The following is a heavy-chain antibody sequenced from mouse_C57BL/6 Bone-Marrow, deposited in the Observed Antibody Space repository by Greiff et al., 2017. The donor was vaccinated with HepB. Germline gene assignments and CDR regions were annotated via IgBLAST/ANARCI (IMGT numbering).Heavy chain of an antibody. CDR2: IYPSDSET. CDR3: AKTYSYYYDY. V-gene: IGHV1-61*01. J-gene: IGHJ2*01. CDR1: GYTFTSYW. D-gene: IGHD2-10*01. Sequence: QVQLQQPGAELVRPGSSVKLSCTASGYTFTSYWMDWVKQRPGQGLEWIGNIYPSDSETHYNQKFKDKATLTVDKSSSTAYMQLSSLTSEDSAVYYCAKTYSYYYDYWGQGTTLTVSS.